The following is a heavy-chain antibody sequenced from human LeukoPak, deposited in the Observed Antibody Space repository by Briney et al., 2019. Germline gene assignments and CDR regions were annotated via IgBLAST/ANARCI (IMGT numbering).Heavy chain of an antibody. Sequence: ASVKVSCKASGYTFTSYDINWVRQATGQGLEWMGWMNPNSGNTGYAQKFQGRVTMTRNTSISTAYMELSSLRAEDTAVYYCAKAQYHDVLTAHSHWGQGTLVIVSS. CDR2: MNPNSGNT. CDR1: GYTFTSYD. CDR3: AKAQYHDVLTAHSH. J-gene: IGHJ4*02. D-gene: IGHD3-9*01. V-gene: IGHV1-8*01.